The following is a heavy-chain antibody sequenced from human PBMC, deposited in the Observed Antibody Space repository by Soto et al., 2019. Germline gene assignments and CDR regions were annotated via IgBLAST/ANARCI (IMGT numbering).Heavy chain of an antibody. CDR2: IYYSGST. CDR1: GGSISSSSYY. J-gene: IGHJ5*02. V-gene: IGHV4-39*01. CDR3: ARTPRRAGPNWFDP. Sequence: QLQLQESGPGLVKPSETLSLTCTVSGGSISSSSYYWGWIRQPPGKGLEWIGSIYYSGSTYYNPSLKSRVTISVDTSKNQFSLKLSSVTAADTAVYYCARTPRRAGPNWFDPWGQGTLVTVSS. D-gene: IGHD6-19*01.